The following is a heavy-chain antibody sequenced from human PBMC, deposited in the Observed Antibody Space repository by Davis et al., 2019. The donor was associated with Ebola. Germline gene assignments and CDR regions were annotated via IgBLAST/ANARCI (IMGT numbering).Heavy chain of an antibody. J-gene: IGHJ4*02. D-gene: IGHD6-19*01. CDR1: GYTFTSYY. V-gene: IGHV1-46*01. CDR2: INPSGCST. Sequence: ASVTVSCKASGYTFTSYYMHWVRQAPGQGLEWMGIINPSGCSTSYAQKFQGRVTMTRDTSTSTVYMELSSLRSEDTAVYYCATALEQWLIFWGQGTLVTVSS. CDR3: ATALEQWLIF.